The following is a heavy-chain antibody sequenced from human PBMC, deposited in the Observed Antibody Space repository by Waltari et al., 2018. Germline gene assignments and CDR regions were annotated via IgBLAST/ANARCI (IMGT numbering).Heavy chain of an antibody. D-gene: IGHD2-15*01. J-gene: IGHJ4*02. CDR2: IYRTGKT. CDR1: GDSSPTNFW. CDR3: ARDRGKGLYLDS. V-gene: IGHV4-4*02. Sequence: QVQLRESGPGLVHPSGTLSLTCLVSGDSSPTNFWWSWVRQRPGKSLEWLGQIYRTGKTNYNPSLESRVIVSIDTSNNQLSLKLTSVTAADTAIYYCARDRGKGLYLDSWGQGILVTVSP.